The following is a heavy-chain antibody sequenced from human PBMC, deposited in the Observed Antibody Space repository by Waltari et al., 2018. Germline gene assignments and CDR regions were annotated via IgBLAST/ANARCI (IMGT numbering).Heavy chain of an antibody. D-gene: IGHD2-15*01. J-gene: IGHJ4*02. CDR3: VRHARTTSGGKHFDH. Sequence: QLQLQESGPGMVKASETLSLTCTVSGDSIRSSSYYWGWVRQPPGTGPEWTGNMYYSGTTYYNPSLKSRVTISGDTSKSQFSLKLSSVTAADTSMYYCVRHARTTSGGKHFDHWGQGMLVTVSP. V-gene: IGHV4-39*01. CDR2: MYYSGTT. CDR1: GDSIRSSSYY.